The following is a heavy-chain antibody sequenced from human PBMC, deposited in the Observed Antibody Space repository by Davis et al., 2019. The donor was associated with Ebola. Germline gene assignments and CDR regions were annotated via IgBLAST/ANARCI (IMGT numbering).Heavy chain of an antibody. CDR2: IIPIFGTT. V-gene: IGHV1-69*06. CDR1: GNTISTYT. CDR3: ARDRLYCASGDGQVVRCLLSDY. J-gene: IGHJ4*02. Sequence: LVKVSCKASGNTISTYTIDWVRQAPGQGLEWMGGIIPIFGTTNYAQKFRGRVTITADKSTRIAYMELSILRSEDTAVYYCARDRLYCASGDGQVVRCLLSDYWGQGTLVTVSS. D-gene: IGHD6-6*01.